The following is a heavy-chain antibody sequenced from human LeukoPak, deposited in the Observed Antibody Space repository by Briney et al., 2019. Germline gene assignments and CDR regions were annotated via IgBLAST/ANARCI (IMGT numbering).Heavy chain of an antibody. Sequence: ASVKVSCKASGYTFTSYYMHWVRQAPGQGLEWMGIINPSGGSTSYAQKFLGRVTMTRDTSTSTVYMELSSLRSEDMAVYYCATARGACSSTSCYTGSWFDPWGQGTLVTVSS. J-gene: IGHJ5*02. CDR2: INPSGGST. D-gene: IGHD2-2*02. CDR1: GYTFTSYY. V-gene: IGHV1-46*03. CDR3: ATARGACSSTSCYTGSWFDP.